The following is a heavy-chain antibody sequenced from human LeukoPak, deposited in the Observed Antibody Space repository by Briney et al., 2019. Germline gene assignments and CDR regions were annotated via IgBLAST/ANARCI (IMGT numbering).Heavy chain of an antibody. D-gene: IGHD3-3*01. J-gene: IGHJ5*02. CDR2: MNPNRGDT. Sequence: ASVKVSCKASGYTFTSYDIHWVRQATGQGLEWMGRMNPNRGDTDYAQRFQGRVTMTRDTSISTAYMELSRLRSDDTAVYYCARVLGRGYYDFWSGPPGGFDPWGQGTLVTVSS. V-gene: IGHV1-2*06. CDR3: ARVLGRGYYDFWSGPPGGFDP. CDR1: GYTFTSYD.